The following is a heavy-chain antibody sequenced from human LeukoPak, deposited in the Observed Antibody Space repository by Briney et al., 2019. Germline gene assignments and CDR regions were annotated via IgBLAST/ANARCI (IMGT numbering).Heavy chain of an antibody. J-gene: IGHJ4*02. V-gene: IGHV3-53*01. CDR3: ASAILGYCSGGSCYAGDY. CDR1: GFTVSSNY. CDR2: IYSGGST. D-gene: IGHD2-15*01. Sequence: GGSLRLSCAASGFTVSSNYMSWVRQAPGKGLEWVSVIYSGGSTYYADSVKGRFTISRDNSKNTLYLQMNSLRAEDTAVYYCASAILGYCSGGSCYAGDYWGQGTLVTVSS.